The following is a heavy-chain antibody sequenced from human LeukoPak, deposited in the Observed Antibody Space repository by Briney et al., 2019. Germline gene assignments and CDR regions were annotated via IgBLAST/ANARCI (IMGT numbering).Heavy chain of an antibody. V-gene: IGHV4-59*01. D-gene: IGHD3-9*01. J-gene: IGHJ4*02. CDR2: IYYSGST. CDR3: ARVAYDILTGYHFDY. CDR1: GGSISSYY. Sequence: PSETLSLTCTVSGGSISSYYWSWIRQPPGKGLEWIGYIYYSGSTNYNPSLKGRVTISVDTSKNQFSLKLSSVTAADTAVYYCARVAYDILTGYHFDYWGQGTLVTVSS.